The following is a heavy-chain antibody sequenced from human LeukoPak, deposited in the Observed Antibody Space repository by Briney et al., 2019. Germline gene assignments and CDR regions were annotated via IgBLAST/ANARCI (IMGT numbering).Heavy chain of an antibody. J-gene: IGHJ4*02. CDR1: GGSINSGSYY. CDR2: IYTSGST. D-gene: IGHD2-15*01. CDR3: ARDTPTAYCSGGSCYFDY. V-gene: IGHV4-61*02. Sequence: KPSETLSLTCTVSGGSINSGSYYWSWIRQPAGKGLEWIGRIYTSGSTNYNPSLKSRVTISLDTSKNQFSLKLSSVTAADTAVYYCARDTPTAYCSGGSCYFDYWGQGTLVTVSS.